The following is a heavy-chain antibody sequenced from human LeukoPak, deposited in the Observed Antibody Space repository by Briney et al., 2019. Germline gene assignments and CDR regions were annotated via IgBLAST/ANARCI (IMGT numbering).Heavy chain of an antibody. Sequence: ASVKVSCKVSGYTLTELSMHWVRQAPGKGLEWMGGFDPEDGETIYAQKFQGRVTMTVDTSTDTAYMELSSLRSDDTAVYYCARDREDILTGYYPFDYWGQGTLVTVSS. V-gene: IGHV1-24*01. D-gene: IGHD3-9*01. J-gene: IGHJ4*02. CDR3: ARDREDILTGYYPFDY. CDR1: GYTLTELS. CDR2: FDPEDGET.